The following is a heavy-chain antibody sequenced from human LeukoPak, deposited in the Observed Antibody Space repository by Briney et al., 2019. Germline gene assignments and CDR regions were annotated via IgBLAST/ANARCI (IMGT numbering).Heavy chain of an antibody. CDR3: AKEGGYGDYVPDYFDY. CDR2: ISGSGGST. V-gene: IGHV3-23*01. D-gene: IGHD4-17*01. Sequence: GGSLRLSCAASGFTFSSYSMNWVRQAPGKGLEWVSAISGSGGSTYYADSVKGRFTISRDNSKNTLYLQMNSLRAEDTAVYYCAKEGGYGDYVPDYFDYWGQGTLVTVSS. CDR1: GFTFSSYS. J-gene: IGHJ4*02.